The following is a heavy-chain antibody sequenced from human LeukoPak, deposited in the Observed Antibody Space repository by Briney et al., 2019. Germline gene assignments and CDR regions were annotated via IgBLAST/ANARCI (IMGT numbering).Heavy chain of an antibody. CDR1: GFIVSSNY. J-gene: IGHJ3*02. V-gene: IGHV3-53*05. Sequence: PGGSLRLSCAASGFIVSSNYMSWVRQAPGKGLEWVSVIYSDGSTYYADSVKGRFTISRDNSKNTLYLQMNSLRAEDTAVYYCAKDLHGYIKKGDAFDIWGQGTMVTVSS. CDR2: IYSDGST. D-gene: IGHD5-24*01. CDR3: AKDLHGYIKKGDAFDI.